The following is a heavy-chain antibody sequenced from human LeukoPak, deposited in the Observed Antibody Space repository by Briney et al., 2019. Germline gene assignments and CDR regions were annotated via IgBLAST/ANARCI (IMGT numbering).Heavy chain of an antibody. Sequence: SETLSLTCTVSGGSISSSSYYWGWIRQPPGKGLEWIGSIYYSGSTYYNPSLKSRVTISVDTSKNQFSLKLSSVTAADTAVYYCASLDSGGYPLADYWGQGTLVTVSS. D-gene: IGHD1-26*01. V-gene: IGHV4-39*01. CDR3: ASLDSGGYPLADY. CDR2: IYYSGST. CDR1: GGSISSSSYY. J-gene: IGHJ4*02.